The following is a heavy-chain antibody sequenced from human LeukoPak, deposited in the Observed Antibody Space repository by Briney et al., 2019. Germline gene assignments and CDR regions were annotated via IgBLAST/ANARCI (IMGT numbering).Heavy chain of an antibody. J-gene: IGHJ4*02. V-gene: IGHV3-23*01. D-gene: IGHD3-22*01. CDR3: AKSRHYYDSSGSLDY. Sequence: SGGSLRFSCAAPGFTFSSYAMSWVRQAPGKGLEWVSAISGSGGSTYYADSVKGRFTISRDNSKNTLYLQMNSLRAEDTAVYYCAKSRHYYDSSGSLDYWGQGTLVTVSS. CDR2: ISGSGGST. CDR1: GFTFSSYA.